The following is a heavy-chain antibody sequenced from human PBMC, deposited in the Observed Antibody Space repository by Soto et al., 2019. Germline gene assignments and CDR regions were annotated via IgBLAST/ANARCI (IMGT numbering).Heavy chain of an antibody. CDR1: GFTVSNNY. V-gene: IGHV3-53*01. CDR3: AAQPGGGGY. D-gene: IGHD3-10*01. CDR2: IYSGGYT. Sequence: EVQLVESGGGLIQPGGSLRLSCAVSGFTVSNNYMSWVRQAPGKGLEGVSVIYSGGYTAYGDSVKGRFTISRDNSKNTINPQRNSLRAAAPAVYFGAAQPGGGGYWGQGTLVTVSS. J-gene: IGHJ4*02.